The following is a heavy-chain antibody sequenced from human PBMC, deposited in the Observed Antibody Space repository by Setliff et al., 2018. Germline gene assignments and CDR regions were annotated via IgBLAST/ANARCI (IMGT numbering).Heavy chain of an antibody. J-gene: IGHJ4*02. D-gene: IGHD3-10*01. CDR3: ARGRYYGSGSYSL. CDR1: GGSFSGYF. Sequence: SETLSLTCDVFGGSFSGYFRAWIRQSPGKGLEWIGDVNDSGSANYKPSLKSRLTISRDTSKNQLPLNLSSVTAADTAVYYCARGRYYGSGSYSLWGQGTLVTVSS. V-gene: IGHV4-34*01. CDR2: VNDSGSA.